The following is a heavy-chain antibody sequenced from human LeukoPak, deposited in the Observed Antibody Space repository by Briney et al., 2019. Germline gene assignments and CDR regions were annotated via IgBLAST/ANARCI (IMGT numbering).Heavy chain of an antibody. D-gene: IGHD4-17*01. V-gene: IGHV3-72*01. Sequence: PGGSLRLSCAASGFTFSDHYMDWVRQAPGKGLEWVGRSRNKANNYIIEYAASVKGRFTISRDDSKNSLYLQMNSLRAEDTAVYYCMTTVTTLLFKDAFDIWGQGTMVTVSS. CDR3: MTTVTTLLFKDAFDI. J-gene: IGHJ3*02. CDR2: SRNKANNYII. CDR1: GFTFSDHY.